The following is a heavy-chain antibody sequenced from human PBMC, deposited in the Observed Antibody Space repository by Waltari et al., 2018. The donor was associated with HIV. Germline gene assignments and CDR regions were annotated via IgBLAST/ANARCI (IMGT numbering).Heavy chain of an antibody. CDR3: VRRITIFGVVISPYYFDY. Sequence: QVKLQQWGAGVLKPSETLSLSCAVYGGSFSGYYWNWIRQSPGKGLEWIGEINDSGSTNYNPSLKSRVAMSIDTSKNQFSRRLTSVTAADSAVYYCVRRITIFGVVISPYYFDYWGQGNLVSVSS. CDR2: INDSGST. V-gene: IGHV4-34*02. J-gene: IGHJ4*02. D-gene: IGHD3-3*01. CDR1: GGSFSGYY.